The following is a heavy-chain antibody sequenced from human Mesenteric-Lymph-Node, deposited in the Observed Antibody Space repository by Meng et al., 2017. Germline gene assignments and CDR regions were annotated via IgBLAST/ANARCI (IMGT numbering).Heavy chain of an antibody. CDR2: INPSGGST. Sequence: ASVKVSCKASGYTFTSYYMHWVRQAPGQGLEWMGIINPSGGSTNYAQKFQGRVTITTDESTSTAYMELSSLRSEDTAVYYCAREFRGGYSSDWGQGTLVTVSS. D-gene: IGHD6-19*01. CDR1: GYTFTSYY. CDR3: AREFRGGYSSD. J-gene: IGHJ4*02. V-gene: IGHV1-46*01.